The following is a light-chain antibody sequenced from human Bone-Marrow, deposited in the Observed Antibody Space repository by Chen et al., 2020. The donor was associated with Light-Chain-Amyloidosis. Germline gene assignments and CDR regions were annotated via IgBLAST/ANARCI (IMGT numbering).Light chain of an antibody. CDR2: RDT. Sequence: SSHLTQPPSVSVSPGQTARITCSGDDLPTKYAYWYQQKPGQAPVLVINRDTERPSGITERFSGSSSGTTAAVTISGVQAEDEDDYHCQSAYSSGTYEVIFGGGTKLTVL. J-gene: IGLJ2*01. CDR3: QSAYSSGTYEVI. V-gene: IGLV3-25*03. CDR1: DLPTKY.